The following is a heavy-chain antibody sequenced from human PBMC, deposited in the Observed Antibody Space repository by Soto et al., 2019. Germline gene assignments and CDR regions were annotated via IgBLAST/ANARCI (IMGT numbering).Heavy chain of an antibody. CDR3: VRGGTSMIVVGAFDD. Sequence: EVQLVESGGGLVQPGGSLRLSCAASGFAFSNYWMSWVRQAPGKGLEWVATIKQDGSEKYYVDSVKGRFTISRDKAKNSLDLQMNSLRAEDTAVYHCVRGGTSMIVVGAFDDWGQGTLVTVSS. CDR1: GFAFSNYW. CDR2: IKQDGSEK. J-gene: IGHJ4*02. D-gene: IGHD3-22*01. V-gene: IGHV3-7*01.